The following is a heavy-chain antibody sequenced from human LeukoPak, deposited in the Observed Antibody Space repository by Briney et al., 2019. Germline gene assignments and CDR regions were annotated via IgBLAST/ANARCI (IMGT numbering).Heavy chain of an antibody. CDR3: ARDFRVPGIVVVVAAAFDP. D-gene: IGHD2-15*01. J-gene: IGHJ5*02. CDR2: ISSSSSYI. V-gene: IGHV3-21*01. Sequence: PGGSLRLSCAASGFTFSSYSMNWVRQAPGEGLEWVSSISSSSSYIYYADSVKGRFTISRDNAKNSLYLQMNSLRAEDTAVYYCARDFRVPGIVVVVAAAFDPWGQGTLVTVSS. CDR1: GFTFSSYS.